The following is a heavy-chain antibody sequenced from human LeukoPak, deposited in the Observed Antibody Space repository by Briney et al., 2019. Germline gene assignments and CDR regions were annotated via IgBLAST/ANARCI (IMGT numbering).Heavy chain of an antibody. CDR1: GYSFTSYW. J-gene: IGHJ4*02. CDR2: IYPGDSDT. D-gene: IGHD2-2*02. V-gene: IGHV5-51*01. Sequence: GESLKISCKGSGYSFTSYWIGWVRQMPGKGLEWMGIIYPGDSDTRYSPSFQGQVTISADKSISTAYLQWSSLKASDTAMYYCARRRYCSSTSCYRSYYFDYWGQGTLVTVSS. CDR3: ARRRYCSSTSCYRSYYFDY.